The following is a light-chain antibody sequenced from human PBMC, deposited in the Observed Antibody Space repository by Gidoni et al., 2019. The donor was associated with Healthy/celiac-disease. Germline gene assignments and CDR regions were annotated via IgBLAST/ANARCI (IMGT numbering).Light chain of an antibody. CDR1: QSVSSSY. Sequence: EIVLTQSPGTLSLSPGERATLSCRASQSVSSSYLAWYQQKPGRAPRLLIYGASSRATGIPDRFSGSGSGTDFTRTISRLEPEDFAVYYCQQYGSSPWTFGQGTKVEIK. V-gene: IGKV3-20*01. CDR3: QQYGSSPWT. CDR2: GAS. J-gene: IGKJ1*01.